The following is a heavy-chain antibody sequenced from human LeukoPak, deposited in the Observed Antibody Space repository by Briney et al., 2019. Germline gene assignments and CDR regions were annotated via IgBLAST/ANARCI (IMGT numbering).Heavy chain of an antibody. CDR1: GFTFSSYW. Sequence: GGSLRLSCAASGFTFSSYWISWVRQAPGKGLEWVANIKQDGSEKYYVDFVKGRFTISRDNAKNSLYLQMNSLRAEDTAVYYCAREDGSGWAFDYWGQGTLVTVSS. CDR2: IKQDGSEK. V-gene: IGHV3-7*01. D-gene: IGHD6-19*01. J-gene: IGHJ4*02. CDR3: AREDGSGWAFDY.